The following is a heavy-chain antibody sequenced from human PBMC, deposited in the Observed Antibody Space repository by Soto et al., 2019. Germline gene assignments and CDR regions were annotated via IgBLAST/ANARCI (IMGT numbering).Heavy chain of an antibody. J-gene: IGHJ6*02. CDR1: GFTFSSYG. V-gene: IGHV3-33*01. CDR2: IWYDGSNK. D-gene: IGHD5-18*01. CDR3: ARDQGGYSYGRLYYGMDV. Sequence: GGSLRLSCAASGFTFSSYGMHWVRQAPGKGLEWVAVIWYDGSNKYYADSVKGQFTISRDNSKNTLYLQMNSLRAEDTAVYYCARDQGGYSYGRLYYGMDVWGQGTTVTVSS.